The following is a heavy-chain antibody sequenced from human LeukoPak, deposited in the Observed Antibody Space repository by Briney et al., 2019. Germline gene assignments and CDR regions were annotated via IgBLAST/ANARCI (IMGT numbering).Heavy chain of an antibody. CDR2: IYTSGST. J-gene: IGHJ4*02. CDR1: GGSISSYY. D-gene: IGHD6-13*01. V-gene: IGHV4-4*09. Sequence: SETLSLTCTVSGGSISSYYWSWIRQPPGKGLEWIGYIYTSGSTNYNPSLKSRVTISVDTSKNQFSLKLSSVTAADTAVYYCAGPAVNSSSWYGEFDYWGRGTLVTVSS. CDR3: AGPAVNSSSWYGEFDY.